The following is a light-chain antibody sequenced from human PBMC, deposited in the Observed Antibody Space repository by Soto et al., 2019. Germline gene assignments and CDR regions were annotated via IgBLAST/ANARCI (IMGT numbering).Light chain of an antibody. J-gene: IGKJ4*01. CDR1: QSVSSY. V-gene: IGKV3-11*01. CDR3: QQRSNWLT. CDR2: DAS. Sequence: PGERAPLSCRASQSVSSYLAWYQQKPGQAPRLLIYDASNRATGIPARFSGSGSGTDFTLTISSLEPEDFAVYYCQQRSNWLTVGGGTKVDI.